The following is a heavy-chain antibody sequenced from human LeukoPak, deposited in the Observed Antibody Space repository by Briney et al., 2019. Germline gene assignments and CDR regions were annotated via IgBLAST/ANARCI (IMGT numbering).Heavy chain of an antibody. V-gene: IGHV3-7*01. CDR3: ASAGTSYGDQFFDY. CDR1: GFTFSSYW. J-gene: IGHJ4*02. Sequence: GGSLRLSWEASGFTFSSYWISWVRQAPGKGRGWLPTIKQDGSERYYVDSVKGRFTISRDNVKNSLYLQMNSLRAEDTAVYYCASAGTSYGDQFFDYWGQGTLVTVSS. D-gene: IGHD4-17*01. CDR2: IKQDGSER.